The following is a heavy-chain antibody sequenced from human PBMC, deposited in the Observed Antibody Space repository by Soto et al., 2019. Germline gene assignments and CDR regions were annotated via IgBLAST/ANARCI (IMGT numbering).Heavy chain of an antibody. V-gene: IGHV4-34*01. CDR1: GGSFSGYY. Sequence: SEPLSLTYAVYGGSFSGYYWSWIRQPPGKGLEWIGEINHSGSTNYNPSLKSRVTISVDTSKNQFSLKLSSVTAADTAVYYCARGSSIIVVVPAAPLGVWGQGTTVTVSS. CDR3: ARGSSIIVVVPAAPLGV. CDR2: INHSGST. D-gene: IGHD2-2*01. J-gene: IGHJ6*02.